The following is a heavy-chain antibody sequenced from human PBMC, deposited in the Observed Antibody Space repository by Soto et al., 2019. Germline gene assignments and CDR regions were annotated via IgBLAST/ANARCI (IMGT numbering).Heavy chain of an antibody. Sequence: PGGSLRLSCAASGFTFSSYAMSWVRQAPGKGLEWVSAISGSGGSTYYADSVKGRFTISRDNSKNTLYLQMNSLRAEDTAVYYFAKALVDTAMVGSYYYYGMDVWGQGTTVTVSS. V-gene: IGHV3-23*01. D-gene: IGHD5-18*01. CDR2: ISGSGGST. J-gene: IGHJ6*02. CDR3: AKALVDTAMVGSYYYYGMDV. CDR1: GFTFSSYA.